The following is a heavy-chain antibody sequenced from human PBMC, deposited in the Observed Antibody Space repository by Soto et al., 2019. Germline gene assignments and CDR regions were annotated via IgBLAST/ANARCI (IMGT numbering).Heavy chain of an antibody. D-gene: IGHD2-2*01. Sequence: EVQLVESGGGLVQPGGSLRLSCAVSGFTVSSNYMSWVRQAPGKGLEWVSVIYGGASTYYANSVKGRFTISRDNFKNTLHLQMNSLRAEDTAGYYCARGGDLTFVKYCSSTSCFPPYDYWGQGTLVTVSS. CDR3: ARGGDLTFVKYCSSTSCFPPYDY. CDR1: GFTVSSNY. J-gene: IGHJ4*02. V-gene: IGHV3-66*01. CDR2: IYGGAST.